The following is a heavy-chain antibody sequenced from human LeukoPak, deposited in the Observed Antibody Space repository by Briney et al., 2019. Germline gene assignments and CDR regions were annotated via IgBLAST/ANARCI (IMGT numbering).Heavy chain of an antibody. CDR1: GGSISSGGYY. D-gene: IGHD3-10*01. CDR3: ARSGSYYGSTSG. J-gene: IGHJ4*02. V-gene: IGHV4-31*02. CDR2: SYYSGST. Sequence: SETLSLTCTVSGGSISSGGYYWSWIRQHPGKGLEWIGYSYYSGSTNYNPSLKSRVTISLDTSKNQFSLKLSSVTAADTAVYYCARSGSYYGSTSGWGQGTLVTVSP.